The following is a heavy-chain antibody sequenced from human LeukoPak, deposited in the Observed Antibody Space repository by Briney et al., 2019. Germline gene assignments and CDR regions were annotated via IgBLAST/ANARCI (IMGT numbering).Heavy chain of an antibody. CDR2: IRSKANSYAT. V-gene: IGHV3-73*01. J-gene: IGHJ4*02. CDR3: TRSAELLWFGEYLSN. Sequence: PGGSLRLPCAASGFTFSGSAMHWDRQASGKGLEWVGRIRSKANSYATAYAASVKGRFTISRDDSKNTAYLQMNSLKTEDTAVYYCTRSAELLWFGEYLSNWGQGTLVTVSS. D-gene: IGHD3-10*01. CDR1: GFTFSGSA.